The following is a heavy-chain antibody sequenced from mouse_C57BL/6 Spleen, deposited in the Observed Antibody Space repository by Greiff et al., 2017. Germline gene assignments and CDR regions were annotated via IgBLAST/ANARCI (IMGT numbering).Heavy chain of an antibody. CDR3: ARSESYGSRDY. CDR1: GYTFTSYW. D-gene: IGHD1-1*01. CDR2: IHPNSGST. V-gene: IGHV1-64*01. Sequence: VQLQQPGAELVKPGASVKLSCKASGYTFTSYWMHWVKQRPGQGLEWIGMIHPNSGSTNYNEKFKSKATLTVDKSSSTAYMQLSSLTSEDSAVYYCARSESYGSRDYWGQGTTLTVSS. J-gene: IGHJ2*01.